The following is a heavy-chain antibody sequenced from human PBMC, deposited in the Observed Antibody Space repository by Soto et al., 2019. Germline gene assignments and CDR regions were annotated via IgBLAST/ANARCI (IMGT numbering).Heavy chain of an antibody. Sequence: GESLKISCKGSGYSFTTHWIVWVRQMPEKGLEWVGIIYPGDSETRYSPSFQGQVSISADQSTSTAYLQWSSLKASDSAIYYCARHGEGYCSGGSRLYYGMDVWVPETLLVTVSS. D-gene: IGHD2-15*01. CDR3: ARHGEGYCSGGSRLYYGMDV. J-gene: IGHJ6*02. V-gene: IGHV5-51*01. CDR2: IYPGDSET. CDR1: GYSFTTHW.